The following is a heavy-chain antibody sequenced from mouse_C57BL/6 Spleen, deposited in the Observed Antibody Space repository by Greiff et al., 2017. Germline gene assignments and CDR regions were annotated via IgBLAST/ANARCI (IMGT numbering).Heavy chain of an antibody. V-gene: IGHV14-1*01. J-gene: IGHJ2*01. CDR1: GFNITDYY. CDR3: ATASQY. Sequence: EVKLMESGAELVRPGASVKLSCTASGFNITDYYMHWVKQRPEQGLEWIGRIDPDDGDTEYAPKFQGKATMTVDTSSNTAYLQLSSLTSEDTAVYYCATASQYWGQGTTLTVSS. CDR2: IDPDDGDT. D-gene: IGHD6-2*01.